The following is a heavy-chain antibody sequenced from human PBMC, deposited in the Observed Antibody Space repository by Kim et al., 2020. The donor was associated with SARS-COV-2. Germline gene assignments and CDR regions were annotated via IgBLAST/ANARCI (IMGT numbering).Heavy chain of an antibody. V-gene: IGHV3-48*03. J-gene: IGHJ4*02. Sequence: GGSLRLSCAASGFTFSSFEMNWVRQAPGKGLEWVSYITSSGKTIYYADSVKGRFTISRDNDRNSLYLQMNSLRADDTAVYYCVRVSRLRFMEWLGYWGQG. CDR3: VRVSRLRFMEWLGY. D-gene: IGHD3-3*01. CDR2: ITSSGKTI. CDR1: GFTFSSFE.